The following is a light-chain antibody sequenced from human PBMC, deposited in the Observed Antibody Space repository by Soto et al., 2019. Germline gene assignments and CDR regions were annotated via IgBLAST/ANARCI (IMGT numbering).Light chain of an antibody. V-gene: IGLV1-40*01. J-gene: IGLJ1*01. CDR3: QSYDTSLSGYV. CDR2: GNS. Sequence: QSVLTQPPSVSGARGQRVTISCTGSSSNIGAGYDVHWYQQLPGTAPKLLIYGNSNRPSGVPDRFSGSKSGTSASLAITGLQAEDEADYYCQSYDTSLSGYVFGIGTKVTFL. CDR1: SSNIGAGYD.